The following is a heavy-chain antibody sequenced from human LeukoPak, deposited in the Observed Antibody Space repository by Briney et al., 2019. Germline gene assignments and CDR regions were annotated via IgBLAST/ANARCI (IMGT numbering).Heavy chain of an antibody. D-gene: IGHD5-12*01. Sequence: SETLSLTCTVSGGSISSYYWSWIRQPPGKGLEWIGYIYYSGSTNYNPSLKSRVTISVDTSKNQFSLKLSSVTAADTAVYYCARSYSGYDDSYNWFDPWGQGTLVTVSS. CDR3: ARSYSGYDDSYNWFDP. V-gene: IGHV4-59*01. J-gene: IGHJ5*02. CDR1: GGSISSYY. CDR2: IYYSGST.